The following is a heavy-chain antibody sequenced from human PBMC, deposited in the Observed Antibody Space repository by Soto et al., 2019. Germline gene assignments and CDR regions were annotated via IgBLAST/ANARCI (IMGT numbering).Heavy chain of an antibody. CDR1: GGSISGSSYY. D-gene: IGHD1-26*01. J-gene: IGHJ4*02. CDR3: ARGIVGPTTPDY. Sequence: SETLSLTCTVSGGSISGSSYYWGWVRQPPGKGLEWIGSIYYSGSTYYNPSLKSRVTISVDTSKNQFSLKLSSVTAADTAVYYCARGIVGPTTPDYWGQGTLVTVPQ. V-gene: IGHV4-39*01. CDR2: IYYSGST.